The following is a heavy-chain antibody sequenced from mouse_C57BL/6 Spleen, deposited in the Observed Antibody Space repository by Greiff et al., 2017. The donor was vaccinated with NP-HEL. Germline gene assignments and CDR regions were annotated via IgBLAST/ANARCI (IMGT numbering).Heavy chain of an antibody. V-gene: IGHV1-22*01. CDR2: INPNNGGT. CDR1: GYTFTDYN. Sequence: VQLQQSGPELVKPGASAKMSCKASGYTFTDYNMHWVKQSHGKSLEWIGYINPNNGGTSYNQKFKGKATLTVNKSSSTAYMELRSLTSEDSAVYYCARYYGSSYGYFDVWGTGTTVTVSS. CDR3: ARYYGSSYGYFDV. J-gene: IGHJ1*03. D-gene: IGHD1-1*01.